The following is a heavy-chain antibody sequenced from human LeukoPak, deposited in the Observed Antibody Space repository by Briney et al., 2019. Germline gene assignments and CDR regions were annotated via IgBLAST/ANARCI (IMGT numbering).Heavy chain of an antibody. CDR3: ARELSGSYGY. D-gene: IGHD3-10*01. CDR2: LYTSGRT. V-gene: IGHV4-4*07. CDR1: GGSISTNY. J-gene: IGHJ4*02. Sequence: SETLSLTCSVSGGSISTNYWSWIRPPAGKGLEWIGRLYTSGRTIYDPSLESRVTMSADTSKNQFSLKLQSVTAADTAVYYCARELSGSYGYWGQGIMVTVSS.